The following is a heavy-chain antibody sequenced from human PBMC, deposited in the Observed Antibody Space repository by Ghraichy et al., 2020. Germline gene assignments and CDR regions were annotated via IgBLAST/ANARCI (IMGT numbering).Heavy chain of an antibody. Sequence: GGSLRLSCAASGFTFSSYAMSWVRQAPGKGLEWVSAISGSGGSTYYADSVKGRFTISRDNSKNTLYLQMNSLRAEDTAVYYCAATPWELLNYYYYMDVWGKGTTVTVSS. J-gene: IGHJ6*03. V-gene: IGHV3-23*01. D-gene: IGHD1-26*01. CDR1: GFTFSSYA. CDR2: ISGSGGST. CDR3: AATPWELLNYYYYMDV.